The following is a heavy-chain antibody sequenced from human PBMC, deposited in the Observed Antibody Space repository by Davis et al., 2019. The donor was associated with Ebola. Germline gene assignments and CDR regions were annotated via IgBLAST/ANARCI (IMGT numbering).Heavy chain of an antibody. CDR3: ARVGVPAALFDY. CDR2: INPSGGST. D-gene: IGHD2-2*01. CDR1: GYTFTGYY. V-gene: IGHV1-46*01. J-gene: IGHJ4*02. Sequence: ASVKVSCKASGYTFTGYYMHWVRQAPGQGLEWMGIINPSGGSTSYAQKFQGRVTMTRDTSTRTVYMELSSLRSEDTAVYYCARVGVPAALFDYWGQGTLVTVSS.